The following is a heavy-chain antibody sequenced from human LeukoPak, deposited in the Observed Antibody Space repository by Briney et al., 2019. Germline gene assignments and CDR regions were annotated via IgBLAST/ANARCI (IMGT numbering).Heavy chain of an antibody. D-gene: IGHD3-22*01. CDR2: INSDGSST. CDR1: GFTFSSYW. Sequence: PGGSLRLSCAASGFTFSSYWMYWVRQAPGKGLVWVSRINSDGSSTSYADSVKGRFTISRDNAKNTLYLQMNSLRAEDTAVYYCARYDYYDSSGYKIAEYFQHWGQGTLVTVSS. J-gene: IGHJ1*01. V-gene: IGHV3-74*01. CDR3: ARYDYYDSSGYKIAEYFQH.